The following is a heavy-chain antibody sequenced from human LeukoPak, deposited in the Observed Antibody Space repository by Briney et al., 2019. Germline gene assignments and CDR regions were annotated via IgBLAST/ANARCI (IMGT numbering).Heavy chain of an antibody. CDR3: AGRAQTTGWPFDY. CDR1: GGSITSYF. D-gene: IGHD6-19*01. Sequence: SETLSLTCIVSGGSITSYFWSWIRQPAGKGLEWIGQIHTSESTNYNPSLKSRVAMSVDTSKNQFSLELSSVTAADTAVYYCAGRAQTTGWPFDYWGQGALVTVSS. J-gene: IGHJ4*02. V-gene: IGHV4-4*07. CDR2: IHTSEST.